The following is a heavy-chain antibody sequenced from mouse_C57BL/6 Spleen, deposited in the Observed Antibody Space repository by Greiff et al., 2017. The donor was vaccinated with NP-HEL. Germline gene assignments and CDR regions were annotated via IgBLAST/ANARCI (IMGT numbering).Heavy chain of an antibody. CDR3: ARGASYGSSSWFAY. CDR2: IYPGGGYT. D-gene: IGHD1-1*01. J-gene: IGHJ3*01. Sequence: QVQLKQSGAELVRPGTSVKMSCKASGYTFTNYWIGWAKQRPGHGLEWIGDIYPGGGYTNYNEKFKGKATLTADKSSSTAYMQFSSLTSEDSAIYYCARGASYGSSSWFAYWGQGTLVTVSA. V-gene: IGHV1-63*01. CDR1: GYTFTNYW.